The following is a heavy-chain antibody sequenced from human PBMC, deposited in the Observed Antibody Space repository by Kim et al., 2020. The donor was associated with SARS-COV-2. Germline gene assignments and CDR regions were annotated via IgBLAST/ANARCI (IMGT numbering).Heavy chain of an antibody. J-gene: IGHJ5*02. CDR1: GYTFTGYS. V-gene: IGHV1-2*02. CDR3: AREAGTGRDGGFDH. D-gene: IGHD3-10*01. Sequence: ASVKVSCKASGYTFTGYSMHWVRQAPGQGLEWMGWINPNSGGTNYAQKFQGRVTMTGDTSTTTAYMELSSLRSDDTAVYYCAREAGTGRDGGFDHWGQGTLVTVSS. CDR2: INPNSGGT.